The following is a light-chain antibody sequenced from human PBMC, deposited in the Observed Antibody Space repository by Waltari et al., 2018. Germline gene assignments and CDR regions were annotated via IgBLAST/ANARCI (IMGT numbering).Light chain of an antibody. Sequence: EIVLTQSPGTLSLSPGERVTLSCRASQLVANKFLAWYQHRRGQAPRLLSYGTSTRATGIPDRFSGSGSGTVFALTITRLEPEDFAVYYCLQYGSLPSTFGPGTTVDVK. CDR2: GTS. V-gene: IGKV3-20*01. CDR3: LQYGSLPST. J-gene: IGKJ3*01. CDR1: QLVANKF.